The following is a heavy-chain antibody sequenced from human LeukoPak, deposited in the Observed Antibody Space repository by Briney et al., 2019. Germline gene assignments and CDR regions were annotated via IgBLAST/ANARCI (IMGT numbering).Heavy chain of an antibody. J-gene: IGHJ4*02. CDR1: GGSFSGYY. D-gene: IGHD2-2*01. CDR3: ARGLGYCSSTSCDDY. Sequence: SETLSHTCAVYGGSFSGYYWSWIRQPPGKGLEWIGEINHSGSTNYNPSLKSRVTISVDTSKNQFSLKLSSVTAADTAVYYCARGLGYCSSTSCDDYWGQGTLVTVSS. CDR2: INHSGST. V-gene: IGHV4-34*01.